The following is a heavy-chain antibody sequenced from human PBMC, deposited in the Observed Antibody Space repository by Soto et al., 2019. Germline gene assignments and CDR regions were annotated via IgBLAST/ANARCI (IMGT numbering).Heavy chain of an antibody. CDR2: ISAYNGNT. V-gene: IGHV1-18*01. CDR1: GYIFSNFG. Sequence: QVQLVQSGPEVKKQGASAKVSCKTSGYIFSNFGISWMRQVPGQGLEWMGWISAYNGNTNYAQKFQERVTLTTDTSTNTAYMELRSLRSDDTAVYYWARASRGGVGTTSYWGHGTLVTVSS. D-gene: IGHD1-26*01. J-gene: IGHJ4*01. CDR3: ARASRGGVGTTSY.